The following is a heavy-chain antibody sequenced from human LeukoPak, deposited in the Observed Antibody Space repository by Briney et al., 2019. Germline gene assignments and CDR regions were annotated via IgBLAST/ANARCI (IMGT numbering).Heavy chain of an antibody. D-gene: IGHD6-19*01. J-gene: IGHJ4*02. V-gene: IGHV4-4*07. CDR3: ARDLGYSSGWYTDYFDY. CDR1: GGSISSYY. Sequence: SETLSLTCTVSGGSISSYYWSWIRQPAGKGLEWIGRICTSGSTNYNPSLKSRVTMSVDTSKNQFSLKLSSVTAADTAVYYCARDLGYSSGWYTDYFDYWGQGTLVTVSS. CDR2: ICTSGST.